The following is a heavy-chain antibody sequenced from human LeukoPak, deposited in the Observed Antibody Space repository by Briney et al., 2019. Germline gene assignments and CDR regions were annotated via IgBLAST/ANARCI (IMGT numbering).Heavy chain of an antibody. CDR1: GGSISSYY. CDR3: ARDRGGGAPLCDY. V-gene: IGHV4-59*01. CDR2: IYYSGST. J-gene: IGHJ4*02. D-gene: IGHD1-26*01. Sequence: SETLSLTCSVSGGSISSYYWSWIRQPPGKGLEWIGYIYYSGSTNYNPSLKSRVTISVDTSKNQFSLKLSSVTAADTAVYYCARDRGGGAPLCDYWGQGTLVTVSS.